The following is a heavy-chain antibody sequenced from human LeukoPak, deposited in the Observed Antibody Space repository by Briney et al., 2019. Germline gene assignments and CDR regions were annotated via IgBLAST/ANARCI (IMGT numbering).Heavy chain of an antibody. CDR1: GGSISSYY. CDR2: IFYSGSA. J-gene: IGHJ4*02. D-gene: IGHD3-10*01. CDR3: ASGDGSGSFYYYFDY. Sequence: PSETLSLTCTVSGGSISSYYWSWIRQPPGKGLEWIGYIFYSGSANYNPSLKSRVTISLDTSKNQFSLKLSSVTASDTAVYYCASGDGSGSFYYYFDYWGQGTLVTVSS. V-gene: IGHV4-59*08.